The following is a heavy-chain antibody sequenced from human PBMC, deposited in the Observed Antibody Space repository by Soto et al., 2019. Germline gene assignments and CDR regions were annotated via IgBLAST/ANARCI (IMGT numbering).Heavy chain of an antibody. Sequence: PSETLSLTCAVSGYSIASGYYWAWIRQPPGKGLEWIGSIYHAGSVYYNPSLNSRVAMSLDTSDNHFSLKLTSVTAADTAVYYCARTFDYHGMDVWGQGTTVTVSS. J-gene: IGHJ6*02. CDR2: IYHAGSV. V-gene: IGHV4-38-2*01. CDR3: ARTFDYHGMDV. CDR1: GYSIASGYY.